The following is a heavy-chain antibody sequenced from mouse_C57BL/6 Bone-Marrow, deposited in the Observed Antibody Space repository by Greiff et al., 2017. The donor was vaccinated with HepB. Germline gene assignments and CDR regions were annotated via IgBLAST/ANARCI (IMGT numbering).Heavy chain of an antibody. CDR3: ARAESKFFDY. Sequence: QVQLQQPGAELVKPGASVTLSCKASGYTFTSYWMQWVKQRPGQGLEWIGEIDPSDSYTNYNQKFKGKATLTVDTSSSTAYMQLSSLTSEDSAVYYCARAESKFFDYWGQGTTLTVSS. CDR1: GYTFTSYW. D-gene: IGHD2-5*01. CDR2: IDPSDSYT. J-gene: IGHJ2*01. V-gene: IGHV1-50*01.